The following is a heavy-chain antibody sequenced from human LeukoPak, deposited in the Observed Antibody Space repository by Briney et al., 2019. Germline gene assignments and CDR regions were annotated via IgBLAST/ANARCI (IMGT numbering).Heavy chain of an antibody. CDR3: AKDRSIAVAGTFDY. J-gene: IGHJ4*02. CDR2: ITGSGRS. D-gene: IGHD6-19*01. Sequence: GGSLRLSCAASGFTFSSYGLTWVRQAPGKGLEWVSAITGSGRSNYADSVKGRFTISRDNSKNTLYLQMNSLRAEDTAVYNCAKDRSIAVAGTFDYWGQGTPVTVSS. CDR1: GFTFSSYG. V-gene: IGHV3-23*01.